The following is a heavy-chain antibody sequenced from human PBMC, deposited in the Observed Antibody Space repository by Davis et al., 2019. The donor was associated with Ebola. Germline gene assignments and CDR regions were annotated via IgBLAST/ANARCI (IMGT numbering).Heavy chain of an antibody. CDR3: AKDRWREAYFDF. D-gene: IGHD1-26*01. CDR1: GFRFSSYD. Sequence: GESLKISCEASGFRFSSYDMHWVRQTPGKGLEWLAFISYDGSNKFYGDSVKGRFTISRDNSKNILYLEMNSLRDEDTALYYCAKDRWREAYFDFWGQGTLVTVSS. V-gene: IGHV3-30*18. J-gene: IGHJ4*02. CDR2: ISYDGSNK.